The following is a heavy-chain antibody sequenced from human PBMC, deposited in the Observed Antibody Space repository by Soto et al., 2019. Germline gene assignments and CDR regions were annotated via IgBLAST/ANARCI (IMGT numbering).Heavy chain of an antibody. CDR3: ARAFGTNNWFDT. D-gene: IGHD3-16*01. CDR2: ISGDNGNT. J-gene: IGHJ5*02. V-gene: IGHV1-18*01. Sequence: QVQLVQSGAEVKKPGASVKVSCKASGYTFSNYGIIWVRQAPGQGLEWMGWISGDNGNTEYAQKLQGRVTMTTDTSTTTAHMELRSLRPDDTAVYYCARAFGTNNWFDTWGQGTLVTVSS. CDR1: GYTFSNYG.